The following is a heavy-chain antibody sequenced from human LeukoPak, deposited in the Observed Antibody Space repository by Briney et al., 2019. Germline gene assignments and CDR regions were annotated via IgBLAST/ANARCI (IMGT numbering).Heavy chain of an antibody. Sequence: ASVKVSCKSSGYTFTGYYIHWVRQAPGQGLEWMGGISGNSGGTNYAQKFQGRVTMTRDTSISTAYMELSRLRSDDTAVYYCARDWGDDSSAYFDYWGQGTLVTVSS. CDR3: ARDWGDDSSAYFDY. CDR2: ISGNSGGT. D-gene: IGHD3-22*01. J-gene: IGHJ4*02. V-gene: IGHV1-2*02. CDR1: GYTFTGYY.